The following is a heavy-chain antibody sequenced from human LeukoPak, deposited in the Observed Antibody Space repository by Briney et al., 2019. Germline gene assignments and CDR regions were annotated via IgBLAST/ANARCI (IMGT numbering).Heavy chain of an antibody. CDR3: AGLVGRYSSGLYYYYFDY. V-gene: IGHV4-4*02. J-gene: IGHJ4*02. CDR2: MYLSGTT. D-gene: IGHD3-22*01. CDR1: GDSINSLDL. Sequence: SETLSLTCTVSGDSINSLDLWSWVRQPPGKGLEWIGEMYLSGTTHSNPSVKSRVTKSIDKSKNQFFLNLSSVTAADTAVYYCAGLVGRYSSGLYYYYFDYWGQGTLVTVSS.